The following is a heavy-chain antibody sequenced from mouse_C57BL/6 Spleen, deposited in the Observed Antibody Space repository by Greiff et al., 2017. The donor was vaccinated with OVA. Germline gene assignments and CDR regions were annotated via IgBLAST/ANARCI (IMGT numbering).Heavy chain of an antibody. CDR1: GFTFSSYA. D-gene: IGHD1-1*01. J-gene: IGHJ2*01. CDR3: ARDKGTTVVATNYFDY. Sequence: DVKLVESGGGLVKPGGSLKLPCAASGFTFSSYAMSWVRQTPEKRLEWVATISDGGSYTYYPDNVKGRFTISRDNAKNNLYLQMSHLKSEDTAMYYCARDKGTTVVATNYFDYWGQGTTLTVSS. CDR2: ISDGGSYT. V-gene: IGHV5-4*01.